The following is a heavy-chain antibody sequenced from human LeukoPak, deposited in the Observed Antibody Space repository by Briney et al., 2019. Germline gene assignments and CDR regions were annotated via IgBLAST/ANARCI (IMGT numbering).Heavy chain of an antibody. V-gene: IGHV4-34*01. CDR1: GGSFSGYY. Sequence: PSETLSLTCAVYGGSFSGYYWSWIRQPPGKGLEWIGEIYHNGNTNYNLSLKSRVTISVDTSKNQFSLRLSSVTAADTALYYCARQPLYDTSGYGQFGYWGQGTLVTVSS. CDR3: ARQPLYDTSGYGQFGY. CDR2: IYHNGNT. D-gene: IGHD3-22*01. J-gene: IGHJ4*02.